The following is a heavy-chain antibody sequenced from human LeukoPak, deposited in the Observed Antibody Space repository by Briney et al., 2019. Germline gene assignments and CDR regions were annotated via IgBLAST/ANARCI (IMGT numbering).Heavy chain of an antibody. J-gene: IGHJ5*01. Sequence: GESLKISCKGSGYSFTSYWIAWVRQMPGKGLEWMGIIFPDDSDTRYSPSFQGRVTISADKSISTAYLQWNSLKASDTAMYYCARHSDITVADSWGQGTLVTVSS. V-gene: IGHV5-51*01. CDR2: IFPDDSDT. CDR1: GYSFTSYW. D-gene: IGHD6-19*01. CDR3: ARHSDITVADS.